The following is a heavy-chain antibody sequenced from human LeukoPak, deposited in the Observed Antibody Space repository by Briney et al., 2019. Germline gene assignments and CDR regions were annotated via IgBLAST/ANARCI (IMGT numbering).Heavy chain of an antibody. CDR1: GGTFSSYA. J-gene: IGHJ5*02. V-gene: IGHV1-69*01. Sequence: SVKVSCKASGGTFSSYAISWVRQAPGQGLEWMGGIIPIFGTANYAQKFQGRVTITADESTSTAYMELSSLRSEDTAVYYCASGPYSGSYRRGIGWFDPWGQGTLVTVFS. CDR2: IIPIFGTA. CDR3: ASGPYSGSYRRGIGWFDP. D-gene: IGHD1-26*01.